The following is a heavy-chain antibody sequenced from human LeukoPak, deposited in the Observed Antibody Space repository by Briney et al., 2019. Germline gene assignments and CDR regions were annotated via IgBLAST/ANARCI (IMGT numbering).Heavy chain of an antibody. CDR3: ARDGPPYYYYYGMDV. V-gene: IGHV7-4-1*02. CDR1: GYTFTSYA. CDR2: INTNTGNP. J-gene: IGHJ6*02. Sequence: ASVKVSCKASGYTFTSYAMNWVRQAPGQGLEWMGWINTNTGNPTYAQGFTGRFVFSLDASVSTAYLQISSLKAEDTAVYYCARDGPPYYYYYGMDVWGQGTTVTVSS.